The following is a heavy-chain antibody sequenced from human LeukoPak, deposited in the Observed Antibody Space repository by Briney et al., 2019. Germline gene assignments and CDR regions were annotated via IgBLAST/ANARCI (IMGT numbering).Heavy chain of an antibody. J-gene: IGHJ4*02. CDR1: GTTVSIDY. D-gene: IGHD4-17*01. CDR2: IHHSGSS. CDR3: ARENGDYALDY. Sequence: SETLSLTCTVSGTTVSIDYWSWIRQPPGKGLEWVGSIHHSGSSKYNSSLNNRVTISLDKSKNQFSPSLTSVTVADTAVYYCARENGDYALDYWGQGTLVTVSS. V-gene: IGHV4-59*02.